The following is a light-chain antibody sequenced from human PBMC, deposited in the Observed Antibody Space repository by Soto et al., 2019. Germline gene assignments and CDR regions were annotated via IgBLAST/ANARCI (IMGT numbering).Light chain of an antibody. CDR1: QGVGNE. V-gene: IGKV1-6*01. J-gene: IGKJ1*01. CDR3: LQDYGYPRT. CDR2: CAS. Sequence: AIQMTQSPSSLSASVGDRVTLSCRASQGVGNELGWYQQKPGKAPQLLLYCASTLQSGVPSIFSGSRSGTDFTLTISSLQPEDFATYYCLQDYGYPRTFGQGTKVDIK.